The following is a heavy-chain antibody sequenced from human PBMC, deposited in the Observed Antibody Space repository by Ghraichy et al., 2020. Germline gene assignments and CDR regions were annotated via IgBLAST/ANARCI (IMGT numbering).Heavy chain of an antibody. CDR2: INSDGSSI. D-gene: IGHD3-16*01. CDR3: ARGPYTPNAYVGDL. J-gene: IGHJ5*02. V-gene: IGHV3-74*01. Sequence: GGSLRLSCEASGFTFSSYWMHWVRQGPGKGLVWVSRINSDGSSISYADSVKGRFTISRDNAKKTLYLQMNSLGAEDTARYFCARGPYTPNAYVGDLWGQGTLVTVSS. CDR1: GFTFSSYW.